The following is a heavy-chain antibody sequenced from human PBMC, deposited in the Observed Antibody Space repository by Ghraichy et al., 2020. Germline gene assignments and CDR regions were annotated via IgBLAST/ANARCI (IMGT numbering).Heavy chain of an antibody. CDR3: ARDLHYDRSGRGYRFDP. CDR2: IHYSGST. J-gene: IGHJ5*02. V-gene: IGHV4-59*02. D-gene: IGHD3-22*01. Sequence: SETLSLTCTVSGGSVSSDYWSWIRQPPGKGLEWIGYIHYSGSTNCNSSLKSRVTMSVDTSKNQLSLKLTSVTAADTAVYYCARDLHYDRSGRGYRFDPWGQGTLVTVSS. CDR1: GGSVSSDY.